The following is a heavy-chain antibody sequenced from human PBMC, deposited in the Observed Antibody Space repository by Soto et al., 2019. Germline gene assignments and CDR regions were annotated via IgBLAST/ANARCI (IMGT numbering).Heavy chain of an antibody. D-gene: IGHD1-7*01. Sequence: SQTLSLTCAISGDSVSSNSAAWNWIRQSPSRGLEWLGRTYYRSKWYNDYAVSVKSRITINPDTSKNQFSLQLNSVTPEDTAVYYCARVLTITGTTLDYFDYWGQGTLVTVSS. J-gene: IGHJ4*02. CDR3: ARVLTITGTTLDYFDY. CDR1: GDSVSSNSAA. V-gene: IGHV6-1*01. CDR2: TYYRSKWYN.